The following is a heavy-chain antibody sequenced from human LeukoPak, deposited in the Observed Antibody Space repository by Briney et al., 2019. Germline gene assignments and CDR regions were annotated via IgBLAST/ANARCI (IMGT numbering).Heavy chain of an antibody. V-gene: IGHV3-23*01. CDR3: ARGGGLDV. D-gene: IGHD3-16*01. J-gene: IGHJ6*02. CDR1: GLTFSTYA. Sequence: GGSLRLSCAASGLTFSTYAMRWIRQAPGKGLEWVSSIGGGGTTSYADSVKGRFTISRDLSKITVYLQMNSLRAEDTAVYFCARGGGLDVWGQGATVTVSS. CDR2: IGGGGTT.